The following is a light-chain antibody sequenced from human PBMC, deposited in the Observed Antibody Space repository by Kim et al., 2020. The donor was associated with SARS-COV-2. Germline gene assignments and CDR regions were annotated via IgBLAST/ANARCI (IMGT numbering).Light chain of an antibody. Sequence: DIQMTQSPSSLSASVGDRVTITCRASQRISTYLNWYQQKPGKAPKLLIYSASNLQSGVPSRFSGSGSGTDFTLTISSLHPEDFATYYCQQSYSSPRTFGQGTKVDIK. CDR1: QRISTY. CDR3: QQSYSSPRT. J-gene: IGKJ1*01. CDR2: SAS. V-gene: IGKV1-39*01.